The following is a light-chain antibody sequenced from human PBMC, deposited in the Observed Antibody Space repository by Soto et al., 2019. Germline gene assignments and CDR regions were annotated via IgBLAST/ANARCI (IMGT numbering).Light chain of an antibody. Sequence: QSVLTQPPSVSGAPGQRVTISCTGSSSNIGAGYDVHWYQQLPGTAPKLLIYGNSNRSSGVPDRFSGSESGTSASLAITGLQAEDEADYYCQSYDSSLSGAVFGGGTQLTVL. CDR3: QSYDSSLSGAV. V-gene: IGLV1-40*01. J-gene: IGLJ7*01. CDR2: GNS. CDR1: SSNIGAGYD.